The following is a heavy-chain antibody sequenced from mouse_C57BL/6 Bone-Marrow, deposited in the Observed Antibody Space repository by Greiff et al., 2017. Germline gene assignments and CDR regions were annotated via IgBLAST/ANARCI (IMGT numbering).Heavy chain of an antibody. V-gene: IGHV1-64*01. CDR2: IQPNSGST. Sequence: QVQLQQPGAELVKPGASVKLSCKASGYTFTSYWMHWVKQRPGQGLEWIGMIQPNSGSTNYNEKFKSKATLTVDKSSSTAYMQLSSLTSEDSAVYYCALYYGNPFAYWGQGTLVTVSA. CDR3: ALYYGNPFAY. J-gene: IGHJ3*01. D-gene: IGHD2-1*01. CDR1: GYTFTSYW.